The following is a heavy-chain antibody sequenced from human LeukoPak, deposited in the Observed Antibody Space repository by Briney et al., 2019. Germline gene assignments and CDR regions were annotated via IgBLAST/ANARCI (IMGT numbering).Heavy chain of an antibody. CDR3: ARDLDRGDYGYYFDY. CDR2: ISSSSSYI. D-gene: IGHD4-17*01. CDR1: GFTFSSYS. J-gene: IGHJ4*02. Sequence: GRSLRLSCAASGFTFSSYSINCVRQAAGKGLELVSSISSSSSYIYYANSVKGPFTISRDNAKNSLYLQMNSLRAEDTAVYYCARDLDRGDYGYYFDYWGQGTLVTVSS. V-gene: IGHV3-21*01.